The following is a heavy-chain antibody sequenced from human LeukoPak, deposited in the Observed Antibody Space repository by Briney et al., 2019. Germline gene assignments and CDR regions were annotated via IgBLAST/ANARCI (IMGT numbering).Heavy chain of an antibody. J-gene: IGHJ4*02. Sequence: GGSLRLSCAASGFTFSSYAMHWVRQAPGKGLEWVAAISYDGSNKYYADSVKGRFTISRDNSKNTLYLQMNSLRAEDTAVYYCAKDQDHCSGGSCYTKVFDYWGQGTLVTVSS. CDR3: AKDQDHCSGGSCYTKVFDY. D-gene: IGHD2-15*01. V-gene: IGHV3-30*04. CDR2: ISYDGSNK. CDR1: GFTFSSYA.